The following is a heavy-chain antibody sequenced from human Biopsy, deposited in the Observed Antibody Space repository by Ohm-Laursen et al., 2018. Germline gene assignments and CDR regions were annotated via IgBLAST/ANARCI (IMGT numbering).Heavy chain of an antibody. V-gene: IGHV4-59*12. Sequence: SDTLSLTCTVSRGSISSYYWSWIRQPPGKGLEWIGYMSNSGSTNYNPSLKTRVTISLDTPKNQFSLKLNSVTAADTAVYYCARGDYFDSNGYFWFDPWGQGTLVTVSS. CDR1: RGSISSYY. CDR2: MSNSGST. D-gene: IGHD3-22*01. J-gene: IGHJ5*02. CDR3: ARGDYFDSNGYFWFDP.